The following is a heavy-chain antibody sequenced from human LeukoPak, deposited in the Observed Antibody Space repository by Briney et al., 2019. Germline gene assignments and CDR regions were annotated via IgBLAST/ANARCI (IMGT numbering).Heavy chain of an antibody. CDR2: ISSSGSYI. Sequence: PRGSPRLSCAASTFIFSSYTMNWVCQAPGTGLEWVSSISSSGSYIYYADSLKGRFTVSRDNARKSLYLLMNSLRAEDTAVYYCARASDHDWGSYHWDAFDIWAQGTIVTVSS. CDR3: ARASDHDWGSYHWDAFDI. J-gene: IGHJ3*02. CDR1: TFIFSSYT. D-gene: IGHD3-16*02. V-gene: IGHV3-21*01.